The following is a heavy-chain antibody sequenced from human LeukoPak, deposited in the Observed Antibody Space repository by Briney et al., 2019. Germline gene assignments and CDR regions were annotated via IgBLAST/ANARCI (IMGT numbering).Heavy chain of an antibody. Sequence: SQTLSLTCAISGDSVSSNSAAWNWIRQSPSRGLEWLGRTYYRSKWYNNYAVSVKSRIIIKPDTSKNQFSLQLNSVTPEDKAVYYCTAGRDLDFVCWGQGTLVTVSS. D-gene: IGHD2-21*02. CDR2: TYYRSKWYN. J-gene: IGHJ4*02. CDR1: GDSVSSNSAA. V-gene: IGHV6-1*01. CDR3: TAGRDLDFVC.